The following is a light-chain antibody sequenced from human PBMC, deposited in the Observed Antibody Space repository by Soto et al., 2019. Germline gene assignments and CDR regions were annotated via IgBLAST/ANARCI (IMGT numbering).Light chain of an antibody. V-gene: IGLV1-44*01. CDR2: ANN. CDR3: ATWDDNLLSVV. J-gene: IGLJ2*01. Sequence: QSVLTQPPSASGTPGQRVTISCSGSNSNVGNNTVNWYQQFPGTSPRLLIEANNQRASGVPDRFSGSKSANSASLAISGLKSEDEADYYCATWDDNLLSVVFGGGTKLTVL. CDR1: NSNVGNNT.